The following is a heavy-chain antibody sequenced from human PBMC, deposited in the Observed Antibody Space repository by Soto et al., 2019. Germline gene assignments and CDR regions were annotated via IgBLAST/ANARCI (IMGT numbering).Heavy chain of an antibody. D-gene: IGHD3-22*01. V-gene: IGHV3-33*01. CDR1: GFTFSSYG. CDR3: ARPLYDSSGGRGRSLDY. CDR2: IWYDGSNK. J-gene: IGHJ4*02. Sequence: PGGSLRLSCAASGFTFSSYGMHWVRQAPGKGLEWVAVIWYDGSNKYYADSVKGRFTISRDNSKNTLYLQMNSLRAEDTAVYYCARPLYDSSGGRGRSLDYWGQGTLVTVSS.